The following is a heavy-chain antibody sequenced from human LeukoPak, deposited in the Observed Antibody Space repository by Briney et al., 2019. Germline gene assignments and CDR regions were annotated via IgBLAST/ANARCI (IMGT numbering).Heavy chain of an antibody. CDR3: VRRMEGLLGPYFFDY. CDR2: MEHSGNS. CDR1: GASVSGSPFY. J-gene: IGHJ4*02. D-gene: IGHD2/OR15-2a*01. Sequence: SETLSLTCTVSGASVSGSPFYWGWIRQSPGKGLEWIGSMEHSGNSHYNPSLKSRLTISLDTSKNQLSLKLSPVTAADTAVYYCVRRMEGLLGPYFFDYWGQGILVTVSS. V-gene: IGHV4-39*01.